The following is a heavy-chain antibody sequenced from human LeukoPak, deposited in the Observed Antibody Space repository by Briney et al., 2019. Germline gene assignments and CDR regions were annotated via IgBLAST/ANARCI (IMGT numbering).Heavy chain of an antibody. J-gene: IGHJ1*01. CDR1: GFSFSDYY. CDR3: ARQGLYDSSDFWTFQH. V-gene: IGHV3-11*06. CDR2: ISSSSDHK. D-gene: IGHD3/OR15-3a*01. Sequence: VGCLRLSCAASGFSFSDYYMSWMRQTREEGVEWLSYISSSSDHKHYADSMRGRFIISRDNAKHSVYLQMHRMSAEDTAVYYCARQGLYDSSDFWTFQHWGQGTLVTVSS.